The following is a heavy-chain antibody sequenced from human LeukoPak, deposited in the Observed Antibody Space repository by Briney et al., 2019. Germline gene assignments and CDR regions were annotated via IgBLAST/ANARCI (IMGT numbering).Heavy chain of an antibody. CDR3: AKSYYDSNWVAYYYYGMDV. J-gene: IGHJ6*02. CDR1: GFTFSDYY. D-gene: IGHD3-22*01. CDR2: ISSSGSTI. V-gene: IGHV3-11*01. Sequence: PGGSLRLSCAASGFTFSDYYMSWIRQAPGKGLEWVSYISSSGSTIYYADSVKGRFTISRDNAKNSLYLQMNSLRAEDTALYYCAKSYYDSNWVAYYYYGMDVWGQGTTVTVSS.